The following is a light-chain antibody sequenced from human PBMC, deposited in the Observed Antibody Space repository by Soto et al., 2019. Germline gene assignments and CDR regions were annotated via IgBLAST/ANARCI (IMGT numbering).Light chain of an antibody. J-gene: IGLJ1*01. Sequence: QSVLTQPASLSGFPGQSITISCTGTSSDVGGYNYVSWYQQLPGKAPKLMIYDVSNRPSGVSNRFSGSKSGNTASLTISGLQAEDEADYYCSSYTSSSTLFGTGTKVTVL. CDR2: DVS. V-gene: IGLV2-14*01. CDR1: SSDVGGYNY. CDR3: SSYTSSSTL.